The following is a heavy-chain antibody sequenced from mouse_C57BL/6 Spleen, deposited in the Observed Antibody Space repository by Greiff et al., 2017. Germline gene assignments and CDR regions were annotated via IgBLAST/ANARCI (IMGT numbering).Heavy chain of an antibody. Sequence: VQLQQSGAELVRPGASVTLSCKASGYTFTDYEMPWVKQTPVHGLEWIGAIDPETGGTAYNQKFKGKAILTADKSSSTAYMELRSLTSEDSAVYYCTVYYGNSGAMDYWGQGTSVTVSS. CDR1: GYTFTDYE. V-gene: IGHV1-15*01. D-gene: IGHD2-1*01. CDR3: TVYYGNSGAMDY. J-gene: IGHJ4*01. CDR2: IDPETGGT.